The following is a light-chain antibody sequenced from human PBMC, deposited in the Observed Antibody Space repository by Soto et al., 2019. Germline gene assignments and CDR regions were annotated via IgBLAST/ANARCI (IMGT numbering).Light chain of an antibody. CDR3: QQYDSSGWT. CDR1: QSVGNY. CDR2: SAS. J-gene: IGKJ1*01. Sequence: EIVLTQSPVTLSLSPGERVTLSCRASQSVGNYLTWYQQKPGQAPSLLIYSASTRATGIPARFSGSGSGTDFTLTISRLEPEDCAVCYCQQYDSSGWTFGQGTKV. V-gene: IGKV3-11*01.